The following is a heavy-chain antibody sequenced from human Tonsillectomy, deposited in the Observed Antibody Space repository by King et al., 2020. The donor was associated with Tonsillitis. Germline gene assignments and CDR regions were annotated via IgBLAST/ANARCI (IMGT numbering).Heavy chain of an antibody. J-gene: IGHJ4*02. V-gene: IGHV1-46*01. D-gene: IGHD5-24*01. CDR1: GYPFSTYH. Sequence: VQLVESGAEERKPGASVKVSCKASGYPFSTYHIHWVRQAPGQELEWMGIINPSGDNTYYAQKFQDRVTMTSDTSTSTVYMDLSSLSSEDTAIYYCARDRDGYILPFDYWGQGTLVTVSA. CDR2: INPSGDNT. CDR3: ARDRDGYILPFDY.